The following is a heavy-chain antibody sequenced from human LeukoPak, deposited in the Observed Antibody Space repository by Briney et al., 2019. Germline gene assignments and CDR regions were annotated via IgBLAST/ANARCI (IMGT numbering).Heavy chain of an antibody. CDR1: GVSISSSAYY. CDR3: ARHPPYCGGNCYFQH. D-gene: IGHD2-21*02. V-gene: IGHV4-39*01. CDR2: IHYSGTT. Sequence: SETLSLTCTASGVSISSSAYYWGWIRQPPGKGLEWIATIHYSGTTYYNPSLKSRVTISVDTSKNQVSLKLTSVTAADTAVYYCARHPPYCGGNCYFQHWGQGTLVTVSS. J-gene: IGHJ1*01.